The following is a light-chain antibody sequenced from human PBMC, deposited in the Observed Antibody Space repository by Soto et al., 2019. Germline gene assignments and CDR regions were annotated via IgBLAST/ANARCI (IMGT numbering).Light chain of an antibody. CDR1: QRVSSNY. CDR3: QQYGRSPHLFT. J-gene: IGKJ3*01. CDR2: RAS. V-gene: IGKV3-20*01. Sequence: EIVLTQSPGTLSLSPGESATLSCRASQRVSSNYLAWYQQKPGQAPRLLIYRASTRATGIPDRFSGSGSGTDFTLTLSRVEPEAFAVYYCQQYGRSPHLFTFGPGTEVDVK.